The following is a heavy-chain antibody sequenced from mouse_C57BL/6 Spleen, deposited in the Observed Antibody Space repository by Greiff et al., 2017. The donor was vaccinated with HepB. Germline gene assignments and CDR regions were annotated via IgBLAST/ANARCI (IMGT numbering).Heavy chain of an antibody. J-gene: IGHJ2*01. Sequence: QVQLQQSEAELVKPGASVKISCKVSGYTFTDPSIHWVKQRPEKGLEWIGCIYPRDGSTKYNGKFKGKATLTADKSSSTAYMQLNSLTSEDSAVYFCARSVDSIYGRYLDYWGKGTTLTVSS. CDR3: ARSVDSIYGRYLDY. CDR2: IYPRDGST. D-gene: IGHD1-1*01. CDR1: GYTFTDPS. V-gene: IGHV1-78*01.